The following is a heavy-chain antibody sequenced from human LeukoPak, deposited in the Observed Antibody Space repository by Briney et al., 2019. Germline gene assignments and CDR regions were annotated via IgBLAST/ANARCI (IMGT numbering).Heavy chain of an antibody. J-gene: IGHJ3*02. V-gene: IGHV3-30*18. D-gene: IGHD6-19*01. Sequence: GGSLRLSCAASGFTFSSYGMHWVRQAPGKGLEWVAVISYDGSNKYYADSVKGRFTISRDNSKNTLYLQMNSLRAEDTAVYYCANIAVAPHDAFDIWGQGTMVTVSS. CDR3: ANIAVAPHDAFDI. CDR2: ISYDGSNK. CDR1: GFTFSSYG.